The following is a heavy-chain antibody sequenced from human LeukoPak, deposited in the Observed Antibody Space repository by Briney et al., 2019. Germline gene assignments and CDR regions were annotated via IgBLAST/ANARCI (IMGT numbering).Heavy chain of an antibody. CDR3: AHRAYYYDSSTYYPDAFDI. Sequence: SGPTLVKPTQTLTLTCTFSGFSLSTSGVGVGWIRQPPGEALEWLALIYWDDDKPYSPSLKSRLTITKDTSKNQVVLTMTNMDPVDTATYYCAHRAYYYDSSTYYPDAFDIWGQGTMVTVSS. CDR1: GFSLSTSGVG. D-gene: IGHD3-22*01. CDR2: IYWDDDK. J-gene: IGHJ3*02. V-gene: IGHV2-5*02.